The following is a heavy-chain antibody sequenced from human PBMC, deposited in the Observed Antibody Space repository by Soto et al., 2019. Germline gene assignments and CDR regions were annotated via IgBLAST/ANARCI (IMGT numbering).Heavy chain of an antibody. Sequence: GGSLRLSCVASGFTFSDYYMSWVRQAPGKGLEWVSYSSNSGTYTKYAGSVKGRFSISRDNAKNSLYLQINSLRGEDTAIYYCARSVDNCNVLDYWGQGTLVTVSS. CDR1: GFTFSDYY. J-gene: IGHJ4*02. CDR3: ARSVDNCNVLDY. V-gene: IGHV3-11*06. CDR2: SSNSGTYT. D-gene: IGHD1-1*01.